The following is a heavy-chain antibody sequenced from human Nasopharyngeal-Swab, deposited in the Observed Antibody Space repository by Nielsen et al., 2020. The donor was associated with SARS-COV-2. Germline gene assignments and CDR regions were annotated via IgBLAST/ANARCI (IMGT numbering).Heavy chain of an antibody. V-gene: IGHV4-39*01. CDR3: ARLDPYSSRDDY. CDR2: IYYSGST. Sequence: WSRQRPGKGLEWIGSIYYSGSTYYNPSLKSRGTISVDTSKNQFPLKLSSVTAADTAVYYCARLDPYSSRDDYWGQGTLVTVSS. J-gene: IGHJ4*02. D-gene: IGHD6-13*01.